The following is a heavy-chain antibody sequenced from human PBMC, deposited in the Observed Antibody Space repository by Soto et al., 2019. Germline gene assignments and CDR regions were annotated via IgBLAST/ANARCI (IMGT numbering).Heavy chain of an antibody. J-gene: IGHJ4*02. Sequence: GESLKISCKASGYSFTNCWIGWVRQMPGKGLEWMGIVSPVDSNTRYSPSFQGQVTISVDRSIYTAYLQWSSLKASDTAMYYCARVPSDYGGGYWGQGTQVTVSS. CDR3: ARVPSDYGGGY. V-gene: IGHV5-51*01. CDR2: VSPVDSNT. CDR1: GYSFTNCW. D-gene: IGHD4-17*01.